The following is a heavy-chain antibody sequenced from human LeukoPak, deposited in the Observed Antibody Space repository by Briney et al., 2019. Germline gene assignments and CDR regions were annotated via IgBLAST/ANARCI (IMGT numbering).Heavy chain of an antibody. CDR2: ISGSGGST. Sequence: GGSLRLSCAASGFTFSSYAMSWVRQAPGKGLEWVSAISGSGGSTYYADSVKGRFTISRDNAKNSLYLQMNSLRAEDTAVYYCARDYGSGSYFWFDPWGQGTLVTVSS. J-gene: IGHJ5*02. D-gene: IGHD3-10*01. CDR1: GFTFSSYA. CDR3: ARDYGSGSYFWFDP. V-gene: IGHV3-23*01.